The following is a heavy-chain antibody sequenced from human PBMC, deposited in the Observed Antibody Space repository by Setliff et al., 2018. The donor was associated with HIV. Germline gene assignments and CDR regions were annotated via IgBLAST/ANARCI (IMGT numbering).Heavy chain of an antibody. V-gene: IGHV3-53*01. Sequence: PGGSLRLSCAASGFIVSDTYMTWVRQAPGKGLEWVSLIYSDGRTYYADSVKGRFTISRDDSKNTLYLQMNSLRVDDTAVYYCARDEYLGSGFYYYFDYWGQGVVVTVSS. CDR3: ARDEYLGSGFYYYFDY. D-gene: IGHD3-22*01. CDR1: GFIVSDTY. J-gene: IGHJ4*02. CDR2: IYSDGRT.